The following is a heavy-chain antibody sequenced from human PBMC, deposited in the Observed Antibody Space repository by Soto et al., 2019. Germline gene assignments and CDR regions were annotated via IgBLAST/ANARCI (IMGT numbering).Heavy chain of an antibody. D-gene: IGHD7-27*01. CDR1: GFTFSSYA. Sequence: QVQLVESGGGVVQPGRSLRLSCAASGFTFSSYAMHWVRQAPGKGLEWVAVISYDGSNKYYADSVKGRFTISRDNSKNTLYLQMNSLRAEDTAVYYRAREGGDDAFDIWGQGTMVTVSS. CDR3: AREGGDDAFDI. V-gene: IGHV3-30-3*01. CDR2: ISYDGSNK. J-gene: IGHJ3*02.